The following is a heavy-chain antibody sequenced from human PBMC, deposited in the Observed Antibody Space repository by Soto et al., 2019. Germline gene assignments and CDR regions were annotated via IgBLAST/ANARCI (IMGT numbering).Heavy chain of an antibody. CDR2: ISGSGGST. J-gene: IGHJ4*02. CDR3: ATGWGSSWSYLENFDY. Sequence: HPGGSLRLSCAASGFTFSSYAMSWVRQAPGKGLESVSAISGSGGSTYYADSVRGPFTISRDNSKNTLYLQMNSLRAEDTAVYYCATGWGSSWSYLENFDYWGQGTLLTVST. CDR1: GFTFSSYA. V-gene: IGHV3-23*01. D-gene: IGHD6-13*01.